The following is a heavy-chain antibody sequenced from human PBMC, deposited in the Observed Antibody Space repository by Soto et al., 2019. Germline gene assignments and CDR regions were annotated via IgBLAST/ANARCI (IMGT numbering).Heavy chain of an antibody. V-gene: IGHV1-69*06. J-gene: IGHJ3*02. CDR2: VIPIFGTA. Sequence: SVKVSCKASGGTFSSYAISWVRQAPGQGLEWMGGVIPIFGTANYAQKFQGRVTITADKSTSTAYMELSSLRSEDTAVYYCARDRVYYYYDSSGYYGSAFDIWGQGTMVTVSS. D-gene: IGHD3-22*01. CDR3: ARDRVYYYYDSSGYYGSAFDI. CDR1: GGTFSSYA.